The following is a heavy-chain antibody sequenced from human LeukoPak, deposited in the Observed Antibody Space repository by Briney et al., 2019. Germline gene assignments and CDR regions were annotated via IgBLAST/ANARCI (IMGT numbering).Heavy chain of an antibody. CDR3: ARDGNRRDGYNYVDY. CDR2: VYTSGST. D-gene: IGHD5-24*01. V-gene: IGHV4-61*02. CDR1: GGSISGGSYY. J-gene: IGHJ4*02. Sequence: SETLSLTCTVSGGSISGGSYYWTWIRQPAGKGLEWIGRVYTSGSTNYNPSLKSRVTISIDTFKNQFSLKLSSVTAADTAVYYCARDGNRRDGYNYVDYWGQGTLVTVSS.